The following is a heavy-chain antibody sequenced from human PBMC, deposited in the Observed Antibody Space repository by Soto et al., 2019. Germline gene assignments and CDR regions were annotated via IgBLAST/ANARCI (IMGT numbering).Heavy chain of an antibody. V-gene: IGHV5-51*01. CDR2: IYPGDSDT. D-gene: IGHD3-9*01. J-gene: IGHJ4*02. Sequence: PGESLKISCKGSGYSFTSYWIGWVRQMPGKGLEWMGIIYPGDSDTRYIPSFQGQVTISADKSISTAYLQWSSLKASDTAMYYCARSEYYDILTGYQTYYFDYWGQGTLVTVSS. CDR1: GYSFTSYW. CDR3: ARSEYYDILTGYQTYYFDY.